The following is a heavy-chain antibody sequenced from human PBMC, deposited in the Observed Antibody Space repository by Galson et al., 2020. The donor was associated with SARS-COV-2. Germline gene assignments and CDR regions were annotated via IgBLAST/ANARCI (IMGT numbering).Heavy chain of an antibody. CDR3: ARDAALYYYYYMDV. CDR2: ISSSSSTI. D-gene: IGHD2-15*01. J-gene: IGHJ6*03. V-gene: IGHV3-48*01. Sequence: GESLKISCAASGFTFSSYSMNWVRQAPGKGLEWVSYISSSSSTIYYADSVKGRFTISRDNAKNSLYLQMNSLRAEDTAVYYCARDAALYYYYYMDVWGKGTTVTVSS. CDR1: GFTFSSYS.